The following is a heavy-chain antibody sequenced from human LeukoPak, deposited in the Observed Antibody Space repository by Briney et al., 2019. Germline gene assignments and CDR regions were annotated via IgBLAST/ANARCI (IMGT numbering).Heavy chain of an antibody. D-gene: IGHD3-10*01. V-gene: IGHV3-7*01. J-gene: IGHJ6*02. Sequence: GGSLRLSCAASGFTFSSYWMSWVRQAPGKGLEWVANIKQDGSEKYYVDSVKGRFTISRDNAKNSLYLRMNSLRAEDTAVYYCARALGGILPYYYYGMDVWGQGTTVTVSS. CDR3: ARALGGILPYYYYGMDV. CDR2: IKQDGSEK. CDR1: GFTFSSYW.